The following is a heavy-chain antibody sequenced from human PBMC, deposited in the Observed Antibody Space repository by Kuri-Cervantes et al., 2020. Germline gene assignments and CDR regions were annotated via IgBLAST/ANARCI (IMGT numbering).Heavy chain of an antibody. CDR2: IWYGGSNK. CDR1: GFTFSSYS. D-gene: IGHD3-10*01. J-gene: IGHJ6*03. V-gene: IGHV3-30*02. Sequence: GESLKISCAASGFTFSSYSMNWVRQAPGKGLEWVAVIWYGGSNKYYADSVKGRFTISRDNSKNTMYLQMNNLRSEDTAVYYCAKDRYYGSEIHYMDVWGKGTTVTVSS. CDR3: AKDRYYGSEIHYMDV.